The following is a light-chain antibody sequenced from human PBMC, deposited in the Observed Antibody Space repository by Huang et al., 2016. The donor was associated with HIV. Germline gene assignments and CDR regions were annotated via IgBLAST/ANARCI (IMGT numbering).Light chain of an antibody. J-gene: IGKJ4*01. Sequence: DIVMTQSPLSLSVTPGAPASISCRSSQSLLHRNGNNYLDWYLQKPGQSPQLLIYVASSRDSGIPDRFNGRGSGTDFTLKISRVEAEDVGVYYCMQALQTPLTVGGGTKVEVK. CDR2: VAS. V-gene: IGKV2-28*01. CDR1: QSLLHRNGNNY. CDR3: MQALQTPLT.